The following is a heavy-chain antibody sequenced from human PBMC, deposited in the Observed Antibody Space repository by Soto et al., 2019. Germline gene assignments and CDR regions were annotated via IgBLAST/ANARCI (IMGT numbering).Heavy chain of an antibody. V-gene: IGHV3-48*02. Sequence: EVQLVESGGGLVQPGGSRRLSCAASGFTFSSYSRNGVRQAPGKVLEWWSDISSSSSTTYYADSVKGRFTISRDNAKNSMYLQMNSLRDEDTDVYYCARASGYSYGPFDYWGQGTLVTVSS. J-gene: IGHJ4*02. CDR2: ISSSSSTT. CDR3: ARASGYSYGPFDY. D-gene: IGHD5-18*01. CDR1: GFTFSSYS.